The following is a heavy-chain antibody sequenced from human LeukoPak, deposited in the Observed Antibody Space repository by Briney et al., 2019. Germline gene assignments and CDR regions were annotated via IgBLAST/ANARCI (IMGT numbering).Heavy chain of an antibody. CDR1: GFTFSSHW. CDR2: IKHDGSER. Sequence: AGGSLRLSCAASGFTFSSHWMTWVRQAPGKGLEWVANIKHDGSERYYVGSVQGRFTISRDNAKNSLYLQMNSLRAEDTAVYYCAKEVYYYGSGSYYSANYIDYWGQGTLVTVSS. V-gene: IGHV3-7*05. D-gene: IGHD3-10*01. CDR3: AKEVYYYGSGSYYSANYIDY. J-gene: IGHJ4*02.